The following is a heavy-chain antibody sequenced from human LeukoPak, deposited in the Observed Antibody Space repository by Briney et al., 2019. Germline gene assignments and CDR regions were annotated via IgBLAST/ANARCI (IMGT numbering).Heavy chain of an antibody. Sequence: GSSVKVSCKASGGTFSSYAISWVRQAPGQGLEWMGRIIPIFGTANYAQKFQGRVTITTDESTSTAYMELSSLRSEDTAVYYCATLGYDFWSGYNNPYWYFDLWGRGTLVTVSS. J-gene: IGHJ2*01. CDR3: ATLGYDFWSGYNNPYWYFDL. CDR1: GGTFSSYA. V-gene: IGHV1-69*05. CDR2: IIPIFGTA. D-gene: IGHD3-3*01.